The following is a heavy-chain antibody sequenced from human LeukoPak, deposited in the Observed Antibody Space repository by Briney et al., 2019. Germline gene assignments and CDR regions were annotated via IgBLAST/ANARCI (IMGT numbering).Heavy chain of an antibody. CDR3: ASSRWLQFKYYFDY. J-gene: IGHJ4*02. CDR2: IYYSGST. CDR1: GGSISSGGYY. D-gene: IGHD5-24*01. V-gene: IGHV4-31*03. Sequence: KHSQTLSLTCTVSGGSISSGGYYWSWIRQHPGKGLEWIGYIYYSGSTYYNPSLKSRVTISVDTSKNQFSLKLSSVTAADTAVYYCASSRWLQFKYYFDYWGQGTLVTVSS.